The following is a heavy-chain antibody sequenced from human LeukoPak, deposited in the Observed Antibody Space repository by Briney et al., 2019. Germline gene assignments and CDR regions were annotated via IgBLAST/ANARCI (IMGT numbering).Heavy chain of an antibody. CDR2: ITWEGGTT. CDR3: AELGITMIGGV. D-gene: IGHD3-10*02. V-gene: IGHV3-43*01. CDR1: GFTFDDYT. J-gene: IGHJ6*04. Sequence: GGSLRLSCAASGFTFDDYTMHWVRQAPGKGLEWVSLITWEGGTTDYADSVKGRFTISRDNSKNSLYLQMNSLRAEDTAVYYCAELGITMIGGVWGKGTTVTISS.